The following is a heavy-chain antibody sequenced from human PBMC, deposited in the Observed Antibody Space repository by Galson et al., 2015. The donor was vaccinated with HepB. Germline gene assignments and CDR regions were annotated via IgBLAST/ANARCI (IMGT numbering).Heavy chain of an antibody. V-gene: IGHV3-53*01. D-gene: IGHD3-16*01. CDR2: FSTGDTT. CDR3: ARGPPLRHPLIPGGLDF. J-gene: IGHJ4*02. CDR1: GFTVRFNY. Sequence: SLRLSCAASGFTVRFNYMTWVRQAPGKGLEWVSHFSTGDTTNYADAVQGRLTISKDNSKNTLYLQMNTLRADDTAVYYCARGPPLRHPLIPGGLDFWGQGTLVTVSS.